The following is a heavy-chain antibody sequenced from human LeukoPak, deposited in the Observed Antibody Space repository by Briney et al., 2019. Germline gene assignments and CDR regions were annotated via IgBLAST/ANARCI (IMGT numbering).Heavy chain of an antibody. V-gene: IGHV1-8*01. J-gene: IGHJ5*02. CDR3: AKIGAAARRTPNPRWFDP. Sequence: ASVKVSCKASGYTFTSYDINWVRQATGQVLEWMGWMNPNSGNTGYAQKFQGRVSMTWNTSISTAYMELSSLKSEDTAVYYCAKIGAAARRTPNPRWFDPWGQGTLVTVSS. CDR2: MNPNSGNT. D-gene: IGHD6-6*01. CDR1: GYTFTSYD.